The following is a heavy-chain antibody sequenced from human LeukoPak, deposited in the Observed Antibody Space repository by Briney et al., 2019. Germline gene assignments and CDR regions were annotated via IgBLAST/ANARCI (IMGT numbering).Heavy chain of an antibody. CDR2: ISYDGSNK. J-gene: IGHJ4*02. Sequence: PGRSLRLSCAASGFTFSSYGMHWVRQAPGKGLEWVAVISYDGSNKYYADSVKGRFTISRDNSKNMLYLQMNSLKIEDTAVYYCAGGSGYFAAPDYWGLGTLVTVSS. V-gene: IGHV3-30*03. CDR1: GFTFSSYG. D-gene: IGHD3-22*01. CDR3: AGGSGYFAAPDY.